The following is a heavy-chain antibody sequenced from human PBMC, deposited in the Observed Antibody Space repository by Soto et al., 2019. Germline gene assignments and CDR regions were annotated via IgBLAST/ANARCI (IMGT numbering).Heavy chain of an antibody. D-gene: IGHD3-3*01. CDR3: ARNLFGVIIMGDY. V-gene: IGHV1-18*04. CDR1: GYTFSSSG. J-gene: IGHJ4*02. CDR2: IRTYSGNT. Sequence: ASVKVSCMASGYTFSSSGISWVRPASGQGLEWMGWIRTYSGNTDYAQKFQGRITMTTDTSTDTVYMELRSLRSDDTAVYFCARNLFGVIIMGDYWGQGTLVTVS.